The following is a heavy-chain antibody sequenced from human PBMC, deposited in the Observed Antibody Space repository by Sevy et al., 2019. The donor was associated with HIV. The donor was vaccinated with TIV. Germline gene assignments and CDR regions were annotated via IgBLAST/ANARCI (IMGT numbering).Heavy chain of an antibody. CDR3: ARDQGCSSTSCYTPKDYYYGMDV. V-gene: IGHV3-11*01. Sequence: GGSLRLSCAAPGFTFSDYYMSWIRQAPGKGLEWVSYISSSGSTIYYADSVKGRFTISRDNAKNSLYLQMNSLRAEDTAVYHCARDQGCSSTSCYTPKDYYYGMDVWGQGTTVTVSS. J-gene: IGHJ6*02. D-gene: IGHD2-2*02. CDR2: ISSSGSTI. CDR1: GFTFSDYY.